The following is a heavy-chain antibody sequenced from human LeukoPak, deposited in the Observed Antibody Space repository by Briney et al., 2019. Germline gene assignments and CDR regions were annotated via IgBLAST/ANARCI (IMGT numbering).Heavy chain of an antibody. Sequence: GGSLRLSCAASGLIFSKYWMTWVRQAPGKGLEWVAVISYDGSNKYYADSVKARFTISRDNSKNTLYLQMNSLSADDTAVYYCARDKLRGSAGNYYYMDVWGKGTTVTVSS. CDR1: GLIFSKYW. CDR3: ARDKLRGSAGNYYYMDV. CDR2: ISYDGSNK. J-gene: IGHJ6*03. D-gene: IGHD1-26*01. V-gene: IGHV3-30*03.